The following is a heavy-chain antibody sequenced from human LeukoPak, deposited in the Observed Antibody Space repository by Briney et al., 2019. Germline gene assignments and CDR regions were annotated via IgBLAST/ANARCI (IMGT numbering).Heavy chain of an antibody. V-gene: IGHV5-51*01. CDR3: GRSGYSGFGTDY. CDR2: IYPGDSDT. CDR1: GDRFNNYW. D-gene: IGHD5-12*01. J-gene: IGHJ4*02. Sequence: GESLKISCKGSGDRFNNYWIAWVRQMPGKGLEWMGIIYPGDSDTRYSPSFQGQVTMSADKSISTAYLQWSSLKASDTAMYYCGRSGYSGFGTDYWGQGTLVTVSS.